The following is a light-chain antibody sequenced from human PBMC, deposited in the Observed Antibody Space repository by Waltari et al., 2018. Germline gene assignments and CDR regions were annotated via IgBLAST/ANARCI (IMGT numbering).Light chain of an antibody. CDR2: DVN. CDR3: CSYTRSNTLI. CDR1: SSDVGGHNY. Sequence: QSALTQPRSVSGSPGESVTISCTGTSSDVGGHNYVSWYQQHPDKAPKFMIYDVNKRPSGVPDRFSGSKSGNTASLTISGLQAEDEAYYFCCSYTRSNTLIFGGGTKLTVL. V-gene: IGLV2-11*01. J-gene: IGLJ2*01.